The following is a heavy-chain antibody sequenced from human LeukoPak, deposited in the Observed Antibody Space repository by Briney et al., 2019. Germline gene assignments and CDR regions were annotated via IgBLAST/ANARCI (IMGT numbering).Heavy chain of an antibody. CDR2: IHASGRR. CDR1: GGSSTDYY. J-gene: IGHJ4*02. V-gene: IGHV4-34*01. Sequence: SETLSLTCGVYGGSSTDYYSTWIRPPPGKGLEWVGEIHASGRRNYNPSPQSRATIPLDTSKNQFSLRMSSLTAADTPVYYFAGGQDEYKSGNYWGQGTVVTVSS. CDR3: AGGQDEYKSGNY. D-gene: IGHD5-24*01.